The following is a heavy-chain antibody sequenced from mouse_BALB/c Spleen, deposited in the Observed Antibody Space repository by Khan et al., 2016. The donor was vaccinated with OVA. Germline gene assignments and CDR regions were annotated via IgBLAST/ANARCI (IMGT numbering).Heavy chain of an antibody. CDR2: IYPGDGDT. V-gene: IGHV1-80*01. J-gene: IGHJ3*01. CDR3: ARERAHYVPAWFAY. CDR1: GYAFSSYW. D-gene: IGHD1-1*01. Sequence: QVQLKQSGAELVRPGSSVKISCKASGYAFSSYWMNWVKQRPGQGLEWIGQIYPGDGDTNYNGTFKGKATLTADKSSSTAYMQLSSLTSEDSAVYFCARERAHYVPAWFAYGGQGTLVTVSA.